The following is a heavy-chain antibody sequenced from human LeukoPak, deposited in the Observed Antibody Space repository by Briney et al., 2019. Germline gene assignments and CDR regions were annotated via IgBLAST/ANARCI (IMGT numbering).Heavy chain of an antibody. CDR3: ARGGAVAGISDY. V-gene: IGHV3-21*01. J-gene: IGHJ4*02. CDR1: GFTFSSYS. Sequence: GGSLRLSCAASGFTFSSYSMNWVRQAPGKGLEWVSSISSSSSYIYYADSVKGRFTISRDNAKNSLYLQMNSLRAEDTAVYYCARGGAVAGISDYWGQGTLVTVSS. CDR2: ISSSSSYI. D-gene: IGHD6-19*01.